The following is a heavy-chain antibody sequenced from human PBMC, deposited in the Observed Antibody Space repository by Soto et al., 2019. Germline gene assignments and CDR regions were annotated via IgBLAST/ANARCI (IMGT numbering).Heavy chain of an antibody. CDR2: INHSGST. Sequence: SSETLSLTCAVYGGSFSGYYWSWIRQPPGKGLEWIGEINHSGSTNYNPSLKSRVTISVDTSKNQFSLKLSSVTAADTAVYYCASSSYDILTGYYMTQNWSQGTLVTVSS. D-gene: IGHD3-9*01. V-gene: IGHV4-34*01. CDR3: ASSSYDILTGYYMTQN. J-gene: IGHJ4*02. CDR1: GGSFSGYY.